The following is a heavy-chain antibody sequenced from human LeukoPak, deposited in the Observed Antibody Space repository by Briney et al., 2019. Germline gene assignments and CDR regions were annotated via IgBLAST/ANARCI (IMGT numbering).Heavy chain of an antibody. Sequence: SETLSLTCTVSGYSISSGYYWGWIRQPPGKGLEWIGSIYPSGSTYYHPSLKSPVTISVDTSKNQFSLKLSSVTAADTAVYYRAREYSGSYQNWFDPWGQGPLVTVSS. CDR3: AREYSGSYQNWFDP. J-gene: IGHJ5*02. D-gene: IGHD1-26*01. V-gene: IGHV4-38-2*02. CDR2: IYPSGST. CDR1: GYSISSGYY.